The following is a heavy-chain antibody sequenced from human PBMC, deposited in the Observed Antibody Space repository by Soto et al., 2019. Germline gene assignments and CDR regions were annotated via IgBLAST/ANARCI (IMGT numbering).Heavy chain of an antibody. CDR3: AKSHDVVVVAATSYYYYYMDV. CDR2: ISGSGGST. CDR1: GFTFSSYA. D-gene: IGHD2-15*01. V-gene: IGHV3-23*01. J-gene: IGHJ6*03. Sequence: GGSLRLSCAASGFTFSSYAMSWVRQAPGKGLEWVSAISGSGGSTYYADSVKGRFTISRDNSKNTLYLQMNSLRAEDTAVYYCAKSHDVVVVAATSYYYYYMDVWGKGTTVTVSS.